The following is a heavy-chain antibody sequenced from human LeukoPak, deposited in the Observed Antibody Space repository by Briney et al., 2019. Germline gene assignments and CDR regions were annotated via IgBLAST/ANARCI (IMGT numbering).Heavy chain of an antibody. D-gene: IGHD3-10*01. Sequence: ASVKVSCKASGYTFTSYDINWVRQATGRGLEWMGWMNPNSGNTGYAQKFQGRVTMTRNTSISTAYMELSSLRSEDTAVYYCARRSRSGSYYRDYLWFDPWGQGTLVTVSS. CDR2: MNPNSGNT. J-gene: IGHJ5*02. CDR3: ARRSRSGSYYRDYLWFDP. V-gene: IGHV1-8*01. CDR1: GYTFTSYD.